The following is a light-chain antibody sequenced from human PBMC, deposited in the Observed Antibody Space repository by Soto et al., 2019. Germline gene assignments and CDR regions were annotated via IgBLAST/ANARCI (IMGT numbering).Light chain of an antibody. J-gene: IGLJ1*01. CDR1: SSDVGGYNY. CDR2: EVT. CDR3: SSYAGSYKYV. V-gene: IGLV2-8*01. Sequence: QSVLTQPPSASGSPGQSVTISCTGASSDVGGYNYVSWYQQHPGKAPKLMIYEVTKRPSGVPDRFSASKSDNTASLTVSGLQAEDEADYYCSSYAGSYKYVFGTGTKVTV.